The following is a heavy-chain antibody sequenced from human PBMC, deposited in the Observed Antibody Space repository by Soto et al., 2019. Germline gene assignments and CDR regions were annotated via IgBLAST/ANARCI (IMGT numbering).Heavy chain of an antibody. CDR1: AFTFSSYP. J-gene: IGHJ4*02. D-gene: IGHD3-16*01. CDR2: ISSDGSNK. CDR3: ARAKGGFIDH. Sequence: QVHLVESGGGVVQPGRSLRLSCAASAFTFSSYPMYWVRQAPGKGLEWVADISSDGSNKYYAYAAKGRLNVSRDNSKNTRYLQMNSLSAEDTAVYYCARAKGGFIDHWGQGTLVTVSS. V-gene: IGHV3-30-3*01.